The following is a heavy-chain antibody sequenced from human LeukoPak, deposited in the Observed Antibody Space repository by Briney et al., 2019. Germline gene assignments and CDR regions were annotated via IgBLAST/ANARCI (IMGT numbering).Heavy chain of an antibody. V-gene: IGHV4-39*01. J-gene: IGHJ4*02. CDR1: GGSISSGSYY. CDR2: IYYSGST. D-gene: IGHD3-3*01. CDR3: ATPTQFWSNFDC. Sequence: SETLSLTCTVSGGSISSGSYYWGWIRQPPGKGLEWIGSIYYSGSTFYNPSLKSRVTISVDTSKSQFSLNLTSVTAADTAVYYCATPTQFWSNFDCWGQGTLVTVSS.